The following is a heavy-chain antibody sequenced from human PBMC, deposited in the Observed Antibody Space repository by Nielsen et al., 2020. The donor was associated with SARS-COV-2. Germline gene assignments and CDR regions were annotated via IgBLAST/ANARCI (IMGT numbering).Heavy chain of an antibody. J-gene: IGHJ4*02. CDR2: IYPGGSA. D-gene: IGHD3-22*01. Sequence: SETLSLTCAVYGGPYSDSYWSWIRQPPGKGLEWIGEIYPGGSANYIPSLKSRVTISVDTSKNQFSLKVSSVTGADTAVYYCARGHLGITMTVILMTGAEHFFDSWGQGTLVTVSS. V-gene: IGHV4-34*01. CDR1: GGPYSDSY. CDR3: ARGHLGITMTVILMTGAEHFFDS.